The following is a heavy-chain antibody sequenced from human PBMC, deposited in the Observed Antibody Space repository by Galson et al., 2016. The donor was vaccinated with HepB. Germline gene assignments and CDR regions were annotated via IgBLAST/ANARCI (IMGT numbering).Heavy chain of an antibody. V-gene: IGHV3-21*01. CDR3: ARGRGVATMGDGFDI. Sequence: SLRLSCAASRFIFSNYTMNWVRQAPGKGLEWVSAISRSSGYIYFADSLKGRFTISRDNAKNSIYLQMNSLRDEDTAVYYCARGRGVATMGDGFDIWGQGTMVTVSS. D-gene: IGHD5-12*01. CDR2: ISRSSGYI. CDR1: RFIFSNYT. J-gene: IGHJ3*02.